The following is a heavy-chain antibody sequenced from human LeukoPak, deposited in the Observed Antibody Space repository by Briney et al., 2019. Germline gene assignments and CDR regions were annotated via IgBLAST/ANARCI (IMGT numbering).Heavy chain of an antibody. V-gene: IGHV1-2*02. Sequence: GASVKVSCKASGYTFTDYYMHWVRQAPGQGLEWMGWINPNSGGTDYAQKFQGRVTMTRDTSISTAYMELSRLRSDDTAVYYCAREFRTTTWSFDAFDLWGQGTTVTVSS. CDR3: AREFRTTTWSFDAFDL. CDR1: GYTFTDYY. J-gene: IGHJ3*01. CDR2: INPNSGGT. D-gene: IGHD1/OR15-1a*01.